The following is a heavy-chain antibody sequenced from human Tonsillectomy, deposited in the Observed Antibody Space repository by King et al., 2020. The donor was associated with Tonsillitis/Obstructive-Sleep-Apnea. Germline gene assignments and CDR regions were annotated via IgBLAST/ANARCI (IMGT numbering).Heavy chain of an antibody. CDR2: ISWHSGSV. CDR3: AKDNDARLGSRNWFDP. CDR1: GFTFDNYA. Sequence: VQLVESGGGLVQPGRSLRLSCAASGFTFDNYAMHWVRQAPGKGLEWVSGISWHSGSVGYADSVKGRFTISRDNAKNSLYLQMNSLRAEDTALYYCAKDNDARLGSRNWFDPWGQGTLVTVSS. J-gene: IGHJ5*02. D-gene: IGHD3-16*01. V-gene: IGHV3-9*01.